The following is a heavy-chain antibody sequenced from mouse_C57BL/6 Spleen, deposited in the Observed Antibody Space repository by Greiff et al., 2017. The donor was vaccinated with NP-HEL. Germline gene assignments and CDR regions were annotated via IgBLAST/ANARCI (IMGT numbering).Heavy chain of an antibody. D-gene: IGHD2-5*01. V-gene: IGHV1-64*01. J-gene: IGHJ2*01. CDR2: IHPNSGST. CDR1: GYTFTSYW. Sequence: VQLKQPGAELVKPGASVKLSCKASGYTFTSYWMHWVKQRPGQGLEWIGMIHPNSGSTNYNEKFKSKATLTVDKSSSTAYMQLSSLTSEDSAVYYCATYSNHRYFDYWGQGTTLTVSS. CDR3: ATYSNHRYFDY.